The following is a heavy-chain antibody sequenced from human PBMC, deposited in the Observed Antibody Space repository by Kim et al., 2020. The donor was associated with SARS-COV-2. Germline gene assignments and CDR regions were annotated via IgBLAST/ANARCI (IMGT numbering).Heavy chain of an antibody. Sequence: ADSVKGRFTISRDNSKNTLYLQMNSLRAEDTAVYYCAKDGCGGDCSWFDPWGQGTLVTVSS. V-gene: IGHV3-33*06. CDR3: AKDGCGGDCSWFDP. J-gene: IGHJ5*02. D-gene: IGHD2-21*02.